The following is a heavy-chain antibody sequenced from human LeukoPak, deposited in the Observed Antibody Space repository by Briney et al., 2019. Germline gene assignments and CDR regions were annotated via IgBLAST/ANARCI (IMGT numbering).Heavy chain of an antibody. CDR2: ITGSGGST. J-gene: IGHJ4*02. CDR3: AKHTNYYDSSGYYYFLGY. V-gene: IGHV3-23*01. Sequence: GGSLRLSCAASGFTFSNYGLSWVRQAPGKGLEWVSGITGSGGSTYYADSVKGRFTISRDNSKNTLYLQMNSLRAEDTAVYYCAKHTNYYDSSGYYYFLGYWGQGTLVTVSS. CDR1: GFTFSNYG. D-gene: IGHD3-22*01.